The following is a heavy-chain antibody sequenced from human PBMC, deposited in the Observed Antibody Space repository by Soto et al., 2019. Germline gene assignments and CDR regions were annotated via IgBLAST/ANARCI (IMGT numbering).Heavy chain of an antibody. CDR1: GGSISSSSYY. Sequence: QLQLQESGPGLVKPSETLALTCTVSGGSISSSSYYWGWIRQPPGKGLECIGSIYYSGSTYYNPALKSRDALSVHTPKNHLSLKLSSVTAADTAVYYCASPDYGGNLERGKDAFHIWGQGTMVTVSS. J-gene: IGHJ3*02. CDR2: IYYSGST. V-gene: IGHV4-39*02. D-gene: IGHD4-17*01. CDR3: ASPDYGGNLERGKDAFHI.